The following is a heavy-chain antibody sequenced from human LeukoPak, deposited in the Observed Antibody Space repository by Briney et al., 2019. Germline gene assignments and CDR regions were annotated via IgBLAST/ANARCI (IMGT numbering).Heavy chain of an antibody. CDR3: ARENSSGWYVPAFYNY. J-gene: IGHJ4*02. V-gene: IGHV3-48*01. CDR2: ISSSSSTI. Sequence: GGSLRLSCAASGFTFSSYSTNWVRQAPGKGLEWVSYISSSSSTIYYADSVKGRFTISRDNAKNSLYLQMNSLRAEDTAVYYCARENSSGWYVPAFYNYWGQGTLVTVSS. CDR1: GFTFSSYS. D-gene: IGHD6-19*01.